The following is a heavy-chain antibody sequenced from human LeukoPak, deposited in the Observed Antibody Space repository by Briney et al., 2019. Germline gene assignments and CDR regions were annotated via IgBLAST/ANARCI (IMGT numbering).Heavy chain of an antibody. J-gene: IGHJ6*02. CDR3: ARRGDITGTWDYYYGMDV. Sequence: GESLQISCKGSGYTFSTYLIAWVRQVPGKGLEWMGIIYPGDSNVNYSPSFQGQVTISADKSINTAYLQWSSLQASDTAMYYCARRGDITGTWDYYYGMDVWGQGTTVTVSS. CDR1: GYTFSTYL. CDR2: IYPGDSNV. V-gene: IGHV5-51*01. D-gene: IGHD1-7*01.